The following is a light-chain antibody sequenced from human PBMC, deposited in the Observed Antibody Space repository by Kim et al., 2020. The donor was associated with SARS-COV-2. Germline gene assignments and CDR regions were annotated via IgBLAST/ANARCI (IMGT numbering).Light chain of an antibody. CDR3: CSYAGSVV. CDR1: SSDVGSYNL. J-gene: IGLJ2*01. CDR2: EVS. V-gene: IGLV2-23*02. Sequence: SHGQSITIYGTGTSSDVGSYNLVSWYQQHPGKAPKLMIYEVSKRPSGVSNRFSGSKSGNTASLTISGLQAEDEADYYCCSYAGSVVFGGGTQLTVL.